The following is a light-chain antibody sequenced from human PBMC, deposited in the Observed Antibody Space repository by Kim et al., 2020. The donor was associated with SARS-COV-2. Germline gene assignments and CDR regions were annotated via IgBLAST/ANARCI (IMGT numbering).Light chain of an antibody. J-gene: IGLJ3*02. V-gene: IGLV4-60*03. Sequence: SSVKLTCTLTSGHNNYIIAWHQQQPGKAPRYLMNIESSGTYNRGSGVPGRFSGSKSGADRHLTISNLQSEDEADYYCETWDSNTRVFGGGTQLTVL. CDR3: ETWDSNTRV. CDR1: SGHNNYI. CDR2: IESSGTY.